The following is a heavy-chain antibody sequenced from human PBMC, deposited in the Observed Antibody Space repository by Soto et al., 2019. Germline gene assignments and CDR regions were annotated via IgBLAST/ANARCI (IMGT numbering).Heavy chain of an antibody. CDR2: TYYRSKWYN. V-gene: IGHV6-1*01. CDR1: GDSVSTNSAT. J-gene: IGHJ4*02. CDR3: TRLSGNSWLDY. D-gene: IGHD6-13*01. Sequence: PSQTLSLTCAISGDSVSTNSATWNWIRQSQSRGLEWLGRTYYRSKWYNDYAVSVKGRITINPDTSKNQFSLQLNSVTPEDTAVYYCTRLSGNSWLDYWGQGTLVTVSS.